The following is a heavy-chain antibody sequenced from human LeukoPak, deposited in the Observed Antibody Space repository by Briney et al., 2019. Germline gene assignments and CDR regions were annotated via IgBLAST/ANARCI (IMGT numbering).Heavy chain of an antibody. CDR3: ARAPKGGVPAAISYWFDP. D-gene: IGHD2-2*01. CDR2: ISAYNGNT. J-gene: IGHJ5*02. V-gene: IGHV1-18*01. Sequence: GASVKVSCKASGYTFTSYGISWVRQAPGQGLEWMGWISAYNGNTNYAQKLQGRVTMTTDTSTSTAYMELSSLRSEDTAVYYCARAPKGGVPAAISYWFDPWGQGTLVTVSS. CDR1: GYTFTSYG.